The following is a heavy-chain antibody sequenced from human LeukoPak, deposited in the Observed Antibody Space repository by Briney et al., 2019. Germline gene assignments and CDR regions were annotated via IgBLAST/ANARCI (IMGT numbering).Heavy chain of an antibody. CDR1: GYSISSSYY. V-gene: IGHV4-38-2*01. Sequence: SETLSLTCAVSGYSISSSYYWGWIRQPPGKGLEWIGTIYHSGSTHYNPSLKSRVTLSVDTSKNQFSLKLRSVTTADTAVYYCASLPSNTVTHDYWGQGTLVTVSS. CDR2: IYHSGST. D-gene: IGHD4-11*01. J-gene: IGHJ4*02. CDR3: ASLPSNTVTHDY.